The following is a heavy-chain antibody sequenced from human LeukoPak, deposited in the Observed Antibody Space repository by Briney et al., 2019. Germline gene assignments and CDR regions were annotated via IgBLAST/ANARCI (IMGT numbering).Heavy chain of an antibody. D-gene: IGHD3-22*01. V-gene: IGHV3-43*02. Sequence: GGSLRLSCAASGFTFDDYAMHWVRQAPGKGLEWVPLISGDGGSTYYADSVKGRFTISRDNSKNSLYLQMNSLRTEDTALYYCAKAYDSSGYAHYYYYGMDVWGQGTTVTVSS. J-gene: IGHJ6*02. CDR2: ISGDGGST. CDR1: GFTFDDYA. CDR3: AKAYDSSGYAHYYYYGMDV.